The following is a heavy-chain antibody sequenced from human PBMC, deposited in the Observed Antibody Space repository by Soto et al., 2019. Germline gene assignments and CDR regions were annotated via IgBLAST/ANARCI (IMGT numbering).Heavy chain of an antibody. CDR2: LDPEDGET. D-gene: IGHD3-9*01. J-gene: IGHJ4*02. CDR3: ATLNSGNVLRYLDLSSY. V-gene: IGHV1-24*01. Sequence: KRLEWMGGLDPEDGETIYAQKFQGRVTMTEYTSTDTAYMELSSLRSEDTAVYYCATLNSGNVLRYLDLSSYLGQGSLVTVSS.